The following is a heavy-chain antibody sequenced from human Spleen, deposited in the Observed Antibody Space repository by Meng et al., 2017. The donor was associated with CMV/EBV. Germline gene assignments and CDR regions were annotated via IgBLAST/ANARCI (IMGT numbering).Heavy chain of an antibody. CDR2: INRSGST. CDR1: GGSFSGYY. Sequence: YGGSFSGYYWRWIRQPPGKGLEWIGEINRSGSTSYNPSLKSRVTISVDTSKNQFSLQLRSVTAADTSIYYCARGGIRFLELYYGMDVWGQGTTVTVSS. V-gene: IGHV4-34*01. CDR3: ARGGIRFLELYYGMDV. J-gene: IGHJ6*02. D-gene: IGHD3-3*01.